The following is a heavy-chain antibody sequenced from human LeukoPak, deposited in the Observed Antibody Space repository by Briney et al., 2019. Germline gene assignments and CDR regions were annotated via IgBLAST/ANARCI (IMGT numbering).Heavy chain of an antibody. D-gene: IGHD3-10*01. CDR2: IKQDGSEK. J-gene: IGHJ4*02. CDR1: GFTFSSYW. Sequence: GGSLRLSCAASGFTFSSYWMSWVRQAPGKGLEWVANIKQDGSEKYYVDSVKGRFTISRDNAKNSLYLQMNSQRAEDTAVYYCAREYYYGSGSLDIYYWGQGTLVTVSS. CDR3: AREYYYGSGSLDIYY. V-gene: IGHV3-7*01.